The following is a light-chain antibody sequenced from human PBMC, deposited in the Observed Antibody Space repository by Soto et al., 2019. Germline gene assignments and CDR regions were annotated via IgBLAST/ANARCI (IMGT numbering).Light chain of an antibody. Sequence: QSVLTQPASVSGSPGQSITISCTGTSSDVGGYNYVSWYQQHPGKAPKLMIYEVSNRPSGVSNRFSGSKSGNTASLTISGLQAEDEADYYCSSYTSSSTYVFGTG. CDR2: EVS. V-gene: IGLV2-14*01. J-gene: IGLJ1*01. CDR3: SSYTSSSTYV. CDR1: SSDVGGYNY.